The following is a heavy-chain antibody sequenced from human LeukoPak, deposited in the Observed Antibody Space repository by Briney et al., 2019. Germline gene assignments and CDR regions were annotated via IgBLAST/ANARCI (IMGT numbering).Heavy chain of an antibody. V-gene: IGHV3-73*01. CDR2: IRTKTKSYAA. Sequence: GGSLRLSCAASGFTFSSYSMNWVRQAPGNGLEWVGRIRTKTKSYAASYGASVKGRFTISRDDSKNTAYLQMNSLKTEDTAVYYCSRRAVVMTEVNSDFWGQGTLVTVSS. J-gene: IGHJ4*02. CDR3: SRRAVVMTEVNSDF. D-gene: IGHD2-21*01. CDR1: GFTFSSYS.